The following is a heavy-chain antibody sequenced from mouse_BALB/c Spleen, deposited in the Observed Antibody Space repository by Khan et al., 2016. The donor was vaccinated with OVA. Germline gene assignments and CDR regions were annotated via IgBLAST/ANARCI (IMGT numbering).Heavy chain of an antibody. V-gene: IGHV2-6-5*01. Sequence: QVQLKQSGPGLVAPSQSLSITCTVSGFSLTDYGVSWIRQPPGKGLEWLGVIWGGGSTYYNSALKSRLSLSKDNSKSQVFLKMNSLQTEDTARYDWAKHGITTVVDYWGQGTTLTVSS. CDR1: GFSLTDYG. D-gene: IGHD1-1*01. CDR2: IWGGGST. CDR3: AKHGITTVVDY. J-gene: IGHJ2*01.